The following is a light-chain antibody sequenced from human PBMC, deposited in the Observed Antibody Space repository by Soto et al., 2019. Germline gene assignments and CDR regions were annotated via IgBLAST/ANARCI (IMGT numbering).Light chain of an antibody. V-gene: IGKV3-15*01. CDR2: GAS. Sequence: EIVMTQSPATLSMSPGERATLSCRASQSVSSSLAWYQQKPGQAPRLLIYGASTRATGTPDRFSGSGSETEFTLTISSLQAEDFAIYYGQQYNNWWTFGQGTKVEIK. CDR3: QQYNNWWT. CDR1: QSVSSS. J-gene: IGKJ1*01.